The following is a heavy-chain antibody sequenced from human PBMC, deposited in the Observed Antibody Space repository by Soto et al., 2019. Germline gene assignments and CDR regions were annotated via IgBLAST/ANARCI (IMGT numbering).Heavy chain of an antibody. V-gene: IGHV2-5*01. J-gene: IGHJ6*02. D-gene: IGHD1-7*01. CDR2: IYWNDDK. Sequence: FRPTLVNPTQTLTLTRTFSGFSLSTSGVGVGWIRQPPGKALEWLALIYWNDDKRYSPSLKSRLTITKDTSKNQVVLTMTNMDPVDTATYYCAHRRGGIRGWNYPVYYYGMDVWGQGTTVTVSS. CDR3: AHRRGGIRGWNYPVYYYGMDV. CDR1: GFSLSTSGVG.